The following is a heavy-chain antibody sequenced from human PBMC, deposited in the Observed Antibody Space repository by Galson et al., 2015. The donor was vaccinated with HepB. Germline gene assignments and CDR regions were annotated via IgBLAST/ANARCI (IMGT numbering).Heavy chain of an antibody. V-gene: IGHV2-70*04. D-gene: IGHD2-2*01. Sequence: PALVKPTQTLTLTCTFSGFSLSARGVRVSWIRQPPGKAREWLGRIDWDDRKFYSTSLKTRLTIFKDTSKNQVVLTMTNMDPADTATYYCARAMTTSGDWFESWGQGTLVTVSS. CDR1: GFSLSARGVR. CDR2: IDWDDRK. J-gene: IGHJ5*01. CDR3: ARAMTTSGDWFES.